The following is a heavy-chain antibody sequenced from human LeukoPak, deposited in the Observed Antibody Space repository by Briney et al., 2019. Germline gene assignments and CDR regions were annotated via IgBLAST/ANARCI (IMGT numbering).Heavy chain of an antibody. V-gene: IGHV4-39*01. D-gene: IGHD6-6*01. CDR1: GDSISSHNYY. Sequence: SETLSLTCSVSGDSISSHNYYWGWIRQPPGKRLEWIGSLYFSGNTYYNPSLKSRVTISVDTSKNQFSLKLSSVTAADTAVYYCARLGYSSSSGYWGQGTLVTVSS. J-gene: IGHJ4*02. CDR3: ARLGYSSSSGY. CDR2: LYFSGNT.